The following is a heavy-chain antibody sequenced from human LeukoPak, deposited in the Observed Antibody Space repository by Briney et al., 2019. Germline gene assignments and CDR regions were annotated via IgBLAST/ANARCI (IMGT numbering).Heavy chain of an antibody. CDR2: ISAYNGNT. V-gene: IGHV1-18*01. Sequence: ASVKVSCKASGYTFTSYGISWVRQAPGQGLEWMGWISAYNGNTNYAQKLQGRVTMTTDTSTSTAYMELRSLRSDDTAVYYCAREGIIDGIAAAGTFDYWGQGTLVTVSS. D-gene: IGHD6-13*01. CDR1: GYTFTSYG. J-gene: IGHJ4*02. CDR3: AREGIIDGIAAAGTFDY.